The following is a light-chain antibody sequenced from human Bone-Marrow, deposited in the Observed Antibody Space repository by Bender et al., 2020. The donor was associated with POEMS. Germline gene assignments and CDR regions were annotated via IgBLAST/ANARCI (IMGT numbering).Light chain of an antibody. CDR2: GVH. Sequence: QSALTQPASVSGSPGQSITISCSGSDSDIGGYNYVSWYQHYPGQAPKLLIFGVHNRPTGVSELFSGSKSGTTTSLIISGLQADDEADYYCGSHSNSFTLRIGGGTTVTVL. V-gene: IGLV2-14*01. CDR3: GSHSNSFTLR. CDR1: DSDIGGYNY. J-gene: IGLJ2*01.